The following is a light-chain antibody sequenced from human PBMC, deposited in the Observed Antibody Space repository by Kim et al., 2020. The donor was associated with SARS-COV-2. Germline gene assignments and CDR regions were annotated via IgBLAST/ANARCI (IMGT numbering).Light chain of an antibody. J-gene: IGKJ1*01. CDR3: QQRNNWPQT. V-gene: IGKV3-11*01. Sequence: LSPGESATLTCRASQSVGNYLAWYQQKPGQAPRLLIYDESNRATAIPDRFTGSGSGTDFTLTISSLEPEDCAVYFCQQRNNWPQTFGQGTKVDIK. CDR2: DES. CDR1: QSVGNY.